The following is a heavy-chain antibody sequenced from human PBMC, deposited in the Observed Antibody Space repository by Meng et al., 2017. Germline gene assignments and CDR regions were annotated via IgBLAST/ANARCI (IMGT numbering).Heavy chain of an antibody. CDR3: ARSRDGYNSGYFDY. Sequence: SVKVSCKASGGTFSSYAISWVRQAPGQGLEWMGGIIPIFGTANYAQKFQGRVTITTDESTSTAYMELSSLRSEDTAVYYCARSRDGYNSGYFDYWGQGTLVTGSS. CDR2: IIPIFGTA. CDR1: GGTFSSYA. V-gene: IGHV1-69*05. D-gene: IGHD5-24*01. J-gene: IGHJ4*02.